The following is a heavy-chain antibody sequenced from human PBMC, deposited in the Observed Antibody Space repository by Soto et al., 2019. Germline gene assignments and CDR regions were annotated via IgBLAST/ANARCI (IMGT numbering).Heavy chain of an antibody. CDR2: MSSDGNRK. D-gene: IGHD3-22*01. Sequence: PGGSLRLSWAVSGFTRGGYGVHCVLQAPGKGLEWVAFMSSDGNRKSYADSVKGRFTISRDNAKNSLYLQMNSLRAEDTAVYYCARDTPGLEDFDYWGQGPLVTVSS. CDR1: GFTRGGYG. J-gene: IGHJ4*02. CDR3: ARDTPGLEDFDY. V-gene: IGHV3-30*03.